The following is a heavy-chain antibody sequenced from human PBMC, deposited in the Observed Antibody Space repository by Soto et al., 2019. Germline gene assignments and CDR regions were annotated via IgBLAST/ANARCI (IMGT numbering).Heavy chain of an antibody. CDR1: GYTFTSYD. V-gene: IGHV1-8*01. Sequence: ASVKVSCKASGYTFTSYDINWVRQATGQGLEWMGWMNPNSGNTGYAQKFQGRVTMTRNTSISTAYMELSSLRSEDTAVYYCARGLKRGYDILTGYYYYYYYGMDVWGQGTTVTVSS. CDR3: ARGLKRGYDILTGYYYYYYYGMDV. D-gene: IGHD3-9*01. CDR2: MNPNSGNT. J-gene: IGHJ6*02.